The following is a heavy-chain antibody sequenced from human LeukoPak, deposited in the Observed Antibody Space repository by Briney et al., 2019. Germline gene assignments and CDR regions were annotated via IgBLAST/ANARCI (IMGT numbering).Heavy chain of an antibody. D-gene: IGHD5-18*01. V-gene: IGHV4-30-2*01. CDR3: ARGGRQLWFVDDAFDI. CDR1: GGSISSGGYS. J-gene: IGHJ3*02. Sequence: PSQTLSLTCAVSGGSISSGGYSWSWIRQPPGKGLEWIGYIYHSGSTYYNPSLKSRVTISVDRSKNQFSLKLSSVTAADTAVYYCARGGRQLWFVDDAFDIWGQGTMVTVSS. CDR2: IYHSGST.